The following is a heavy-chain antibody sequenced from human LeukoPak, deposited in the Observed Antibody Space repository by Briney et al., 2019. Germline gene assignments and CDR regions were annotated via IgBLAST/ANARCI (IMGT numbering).Heavy chain of an antibody. CDR1: GFTFSSSW. J-gene: IGHJ6*02. D-gene: IGHD3-10*01. V-gene: IGHV3-74*01. Sequence: GGSLRLSCVVSGFTFSSSWMHWVRQAPGRGLVYVSRISSDGSDIFYADSVKGRFTIFRDNSKNMLYLQMNSLRAEDTAVYYCARDRITMVRGVMAYYYGMDVWGQGTTVTVSS. CDR2: ISSDGSDI. CDR3: ARDRITMVRGVMAYYYGMDV.